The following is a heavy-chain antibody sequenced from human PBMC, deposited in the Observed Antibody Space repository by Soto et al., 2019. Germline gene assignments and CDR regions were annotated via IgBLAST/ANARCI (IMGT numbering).Heavy chain of an antibody. CDR2: VYSTGGT. Sequence: PSETLSLTCNVSGDSIGRFYWSWIRQSAAKGLEWIGRVYSTGGTAYNPALEGRVAISLDRSNNHVSLEMHSVTAAATAVYVCAIDLSGTGLDIWGRGTRVTFSS. CDR1: GDSIGRFY. D-gene: IGHD1-26*01. V-gene: IGHV4-4*07. J-gene: IGHJ6*02. CDR3: AIDLSGTGLDI.